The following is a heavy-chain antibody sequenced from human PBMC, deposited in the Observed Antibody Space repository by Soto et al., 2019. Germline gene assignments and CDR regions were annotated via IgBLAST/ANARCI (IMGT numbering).Heavy chain of an antibody. CDR1: GYTFTSYG. CDR3: ARDQSDIVTGYPGDAFDI. Sequence: ASVKVSCKASGYTFTSYGISWVRQAPGQGLEWMGWISAYNGNTNYAQKLQGRVTMTTDTSTGTAYMELRSLRSDDTAVYYCARDQSDIVTGYPGDAFDIWGQGTMGTVAS. D-gene: IGHD3-9*01. V-gene: IGHV1-18*04. J-gene: IGHJ3*02. CDR2: ISAYNGNT.